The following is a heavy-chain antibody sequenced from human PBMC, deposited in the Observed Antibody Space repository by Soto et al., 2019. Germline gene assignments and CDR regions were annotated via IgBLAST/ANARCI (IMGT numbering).Heavy chain of an antibody. CDR3: ARGRGNRAAARWFDP. V-gene: IGHV4-34*01. CDR1: GGSFSGYY. J-gene: IGHJ5*02. Sequence: SETLSLTCAVYGGSFSGYYWSWIRQPPGKGLEWIGEINHSGSTNYNPSLKSRVTISVDTSKNQFSLKLSSVTAADTAVYYCARGRGNRAAARWFDPWGQGTLVTVS. D-gene: IGHD6-13*01. CDR2: INHSGST.